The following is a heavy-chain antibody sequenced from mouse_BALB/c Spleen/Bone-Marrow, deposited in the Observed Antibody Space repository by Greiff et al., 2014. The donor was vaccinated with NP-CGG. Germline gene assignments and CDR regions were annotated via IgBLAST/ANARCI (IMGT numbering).Heavy chain of an antibody. CDR2: ISSGGSYT. V-gene: IGHV5-9-1*01. CDR1: GFTFSSYA. Sequence: EVMLVESGGGLVKPGGSLKLSCAAPGFTFSSYAMSWVRQTPEKRLEWVATISSGGSYTYYPDSVKGRFTISRDNAKNTLYLQMSSLRSEDTAMYYCASLFRGAMDYWGQGTSVTVSS. CDR3: ASLFRGAMDY. J-gene: IGHJ4*01.